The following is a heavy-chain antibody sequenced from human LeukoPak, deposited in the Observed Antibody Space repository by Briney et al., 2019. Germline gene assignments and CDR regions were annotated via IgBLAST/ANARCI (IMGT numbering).Heavy chain of an antibody. Sequence: SETLSLTCAVSGGSLSGYYWNWIRQPAGKGLEWIGRIYISGNTWYKPSLQSRVTMSVDTSKNQFSLKMSSLTAADTAVYYCARSNLGSYDQSGYYHYWGQGTRVTVSS. J-gene: IGHJ4*02. D-gene: IGHD3-22*01. CDR2: IYISGNT. CDR3: ARSNLGSYDQSGYYHY. V-gene: IGHV4-4*07. CDR1: GGSLSGYY.